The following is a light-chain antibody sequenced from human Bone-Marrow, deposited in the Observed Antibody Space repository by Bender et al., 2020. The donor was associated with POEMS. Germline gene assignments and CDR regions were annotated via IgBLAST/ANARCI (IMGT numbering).Light chain of an antibody. J-gene: IGLJ2*01. CDR3: SSYGGVHVI. Sequence: QSALTQPASVSGSPGQSITISCIGTSSDVGNYNLVSWYQHHPDKAPRLIIFEVSKRPSGVSARFSGSKSGNTASLTISGLQAEDEADYYCSSYGGVHVIFGGGTRLTVL. CDR2: EVS. V-gene: IGLV2-23*02. CDR1: SSDVGNYNL.